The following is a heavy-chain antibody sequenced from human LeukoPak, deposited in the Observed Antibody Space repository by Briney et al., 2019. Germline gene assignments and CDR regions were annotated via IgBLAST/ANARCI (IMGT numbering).Heavy chain of an antibody. V-gene: IGHV3-53*01. CDR2: IYSGGST. Sequence: GGSLRLSCAASGFSVSSNYMSWVRQAPGKGLEWVSVIYSGGSTYYADSVKGRFTISRDNSKNTLYLRMNSLRAEDTAVYYCARGSNPYWYFDLWGRGTLVTVSS. CDR3: ARGSNPYWYFDL. J-gene: IGHJ2*01. D-gene: IGHD1-14*01. CDR1: GFSVSSNY.